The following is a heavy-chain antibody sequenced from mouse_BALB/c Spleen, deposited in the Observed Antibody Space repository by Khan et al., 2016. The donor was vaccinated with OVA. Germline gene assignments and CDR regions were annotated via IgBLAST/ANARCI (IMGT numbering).Heavy chain of an antibody. CDR1: GYSITSDYA. V-gene: IGHV3-2*02. CDR2: ISYSGNT. Sequence: EVQLQESGPGLVKPSQSLSLTYTVTGYSITSDYAWNWIRQFPGNKLEWMGYISYSGNTNYNPSLKSRISITRDTSENQFFLQLNSVTTEDTATYYCARVYGGDFDYWGQGTTLTVSS. D-gene: IGHD1-1*01. J-gene: IGHJ2*01. CDR3: ARVYGGDFDY.